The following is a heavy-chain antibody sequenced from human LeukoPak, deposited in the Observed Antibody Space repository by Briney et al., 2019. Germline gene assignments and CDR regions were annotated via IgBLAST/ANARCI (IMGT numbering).Heavy chain of an antibody. CDR2: ISRSVGST. D-gene: IGHD3-22*01. CDR3: ARDEGNYDSSGFVDY. V-gene: IGHV3-23*01. CDR1: GFSFSSHG. J-gene: IGHJ4*02. Sequence: GGTLRLSCAASGFSFSSHGMSWVRQAPGKGLEWVSAISRSVGSTFYADSVKGRFTISRDNAKNSLYLQMNSLRAEDTAVYYCARDEGNYDSSGFVDYWGQGTLVTVSS.